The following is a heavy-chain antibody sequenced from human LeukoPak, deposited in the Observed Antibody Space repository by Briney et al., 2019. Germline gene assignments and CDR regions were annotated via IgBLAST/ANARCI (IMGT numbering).Heavy chain of an antibody. CDR1: GFTFSDYW. Sequence: QPGGSLRLSCAASGFTFSDYWMTWVRQAPGKGLEWVAHIKQDGGEKYYVDSVKGRFTISRDNANNLVFLQMNGLRAEDTAVYYCARGWNYAFRFDDWGQGTLVTVSS. J-gene: IGHJ4*02. CDR3: ARGWNYAFRFDD. D-gene: IGHD3-3*01. CDR2: IKQDGGEK. V-gene: IGHV3-7*01.